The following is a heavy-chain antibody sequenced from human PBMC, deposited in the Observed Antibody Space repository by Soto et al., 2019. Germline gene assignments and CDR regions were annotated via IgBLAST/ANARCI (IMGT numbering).Heavy chain of an antibody. J-gene: IGHJ4*02. CDR2: ISYDGSNK. CDR1: GFTFSSYA. D-gene: IGHD2-15*01. V-gene: IGHV3-30-3*01. CDR3: ARFKGCSGGSCYSYFEY. Sequence: QVQLVESGGGVVQPGRSLRLSCAAAGFTFSSYAMHWVRQAPGKGLEWVAVISYDGSNKYYADSVKGRFTISRDNSKNTLYLQMHSLRAEDTAVYYCARFKGCSGGSCYSYFEYWCQGTLVTVSS.